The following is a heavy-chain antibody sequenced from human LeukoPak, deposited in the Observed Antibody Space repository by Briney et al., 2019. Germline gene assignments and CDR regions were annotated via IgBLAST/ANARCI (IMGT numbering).Heavy chain of an antibody. Sequence: ASVKVSCKASGGTFSSYTISWVRQAPGQGLEWMGRIIPILGIANYAQKFQGRATITADKSTSTAYMELSSLRAEDTAVYYCAKAVAGTSMYYFDYWGQGTLVTVSS. V-gene: IGHV1-69*02. J-gene: IGHJ4*02. CDR2: IIPILGIA. CDR1: GGTFSSYT. CDR3: AKAVAGTSMYYFDY. D-gene: IGHD6-19*01.